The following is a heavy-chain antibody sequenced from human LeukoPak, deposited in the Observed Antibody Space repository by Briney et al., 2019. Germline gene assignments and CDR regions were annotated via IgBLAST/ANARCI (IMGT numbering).Heavy chain of an antibody. Sequence: ASVKVSCKASGYTFTGYYMHWVRQAPGQGLEWMGWINPNSGGTKYAQKFQGRVTMTRDTSISTAYMELSSLKSDDTAVYYCARFLGYCSGGSCYIDYWGQGTLVTVSS. J-gene: IGHJ4*02. CDR1: GYTFTGYY. D-gene: IGHD2-15*01. CDR3: ARFLGYCSGGSCYIDY. V-gene: IGHV1-2*02. CDR2: INPNSGGT.